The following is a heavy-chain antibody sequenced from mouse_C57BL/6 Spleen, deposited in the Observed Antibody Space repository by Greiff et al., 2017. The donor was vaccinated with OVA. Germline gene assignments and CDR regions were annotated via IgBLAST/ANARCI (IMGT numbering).Heavy chain of an antibody. CDR3: ARSRTGTRYFDV. V-gene: IGHV1-54*01. CDR1: GYAFTNYL. CDR2: INPGSGGT. J-gene: IGHJ1*03. D-gene: IGHD4-1*01. Sequence: VQLQESGAELVRPGTSVKVSCKASGYAFTNYLIEWVKQRPGQGLEWIGVINPGSGGTNYNEKFKGKATLTADKSSSTAYMQLSSLTSEDSAVYFCARSRTGTRYFDVWGTGTTVTVSS.